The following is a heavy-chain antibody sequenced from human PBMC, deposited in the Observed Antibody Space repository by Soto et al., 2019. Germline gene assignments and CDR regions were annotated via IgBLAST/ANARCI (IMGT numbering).Heavy chain of an antibody. CDR1: SDSISNYY. CDR2: IHYSGST. V-gene: IGHV4-59*01. CDR3: ARAVGAPFYYLDF. J-gene: IGHJ4*02. Sequence: QVQLQESGPGLVKTSETLSLTCTVSSDSISNYYWSWIRQPPGKGLEWIGYIHYSGSTDYNPSLKRRVSISGDTSKRQLSLHLSSVTAADTAVYYCARAVGAPFYYLDFWGQGTLVTVSS. D-gene: IGHD1-26*01.